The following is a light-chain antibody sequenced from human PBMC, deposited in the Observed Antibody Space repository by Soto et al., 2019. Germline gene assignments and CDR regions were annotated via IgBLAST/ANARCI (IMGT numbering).Light chain of an antibody. CDR1: TGAVTSGHY. V-gene: IGLV7-46*01. CDR3: LLSFTDGRGI. CDR2: DTS. J-gene: IGLJ2*01. Sequence: QAVVTQESSLTVSPGGTVTLTCGSSTGAVTSGHYPYWFQQRPGQALKTLIYDTSSKHSWTPARFSGSLLGGRAALTLAGAQPEDEADYYCLLSFTDGRGIFGGGTKLTVL.